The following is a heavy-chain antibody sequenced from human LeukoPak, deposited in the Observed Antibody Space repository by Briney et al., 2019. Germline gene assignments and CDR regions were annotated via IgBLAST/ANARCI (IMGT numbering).Heavy chain of an antibody. J-gene: IGHJ4*02. CDR1: GFIVGANF. Sequence: GGSLRLSCEASGFIVGANFMNWVRQAPGKGLEWVAVMYSVGTTHYADSVKGRFTVSRDPSKNAVYLQMDSLRVEDTAVYYCARDFFGRDMVQGVYDYWGQGTLVTVSS. CDR2: MYSVGTT. CDR3: ARDFFGRDMVQGVYDY. D-gene: IGHD3-10*01. V-gene: IGHV3-66*01.